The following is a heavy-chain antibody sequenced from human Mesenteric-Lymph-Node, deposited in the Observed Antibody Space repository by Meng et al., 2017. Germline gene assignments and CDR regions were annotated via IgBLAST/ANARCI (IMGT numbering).Heavy chain of an antibody. V-gene: IGHV3-7*01. CDR1: EIAFTYYW. CDR2: INQDGSEK. D-gene: IGHD1-26*01. CDR3: ARDTPETYYAFDI. J-gene: IGHJ3*02. Sequence: GESLKISCAASEIAFTYYWMSWVRQPPGKGLEWVADINQDGSEKYYVDSVKGRFTISRDNAKNSLYLQMNSLRAEDAAVYYCARDTPETYYAFDIWGQGTVDTVSS.